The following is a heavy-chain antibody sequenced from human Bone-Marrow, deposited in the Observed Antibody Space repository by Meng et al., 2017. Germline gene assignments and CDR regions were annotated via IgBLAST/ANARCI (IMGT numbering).Heavy chain of an antibody. CDR3: AREGRREGSYFDY. J-gene: IGHJ4*02. Sequence: LTGAASGFAFSDYSMSWIRQAPGKGLEWLSLISGLSTTTYYAESVRGRFTISRHNSKNTLYLQMNSLRAEDTAVYYCAREGRREGSYFDYWGQGTLVTVSS. CDR1: GFAFSDYS. D-gene: IGHD3-10*01. V-gene: IGHV3-11*01. CDR2: ISGLSTTT.